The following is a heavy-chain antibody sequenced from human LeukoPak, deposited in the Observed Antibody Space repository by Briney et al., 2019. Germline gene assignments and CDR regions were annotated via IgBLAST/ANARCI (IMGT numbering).Heavy chain of an antibody. V-gene: IGHV4-4*07. Sequence: SETLSLTCTVSGDSISSYYWSWIRQPAGKGLEWIGRIYTSGGTSSNPSLKGRVTMSVDTSKNQFSLKLTSVTAADTAVYYCARASYGDYNFDYWGQGTLVTVSS. CDR1: GDSISSYY. J-gene: IGHJ4*02. D-gene: IGHD4-17*01. CDR3: ARASYGDYNFDY. CDR2: IYTSGGT.